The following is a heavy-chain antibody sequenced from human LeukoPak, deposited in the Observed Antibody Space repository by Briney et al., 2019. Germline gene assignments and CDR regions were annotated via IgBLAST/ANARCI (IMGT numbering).Heavy chain of an antibody. CDR3: ARGTPADYGDYVLLDY. CDR1: GGSISSYY. V-gene: IGHV4-59*01. CDR2: IYYSGST. D-gene: IGHD4-17*01. Sequence: PSETLSLTCTVSGGSISSYYWSWIRQPPGKGLEWIGNIYYSGSTNYNPSLKSRVTISVDTSKNQFSLKLSSVTAADTAVYYCARGTPADYGDYVLLDYWGQGTLVTVSS. J-gene: IGHJ4*02.